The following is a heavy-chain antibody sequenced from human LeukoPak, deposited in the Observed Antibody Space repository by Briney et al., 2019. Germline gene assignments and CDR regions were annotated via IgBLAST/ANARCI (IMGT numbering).Heavy chain of an antibody. V-gene: IGHV4-39*01. CDR3: ARLRSDYYYYGMDV. CDR2: IYYSGRT. CDR1: GGSISSSSYY. J-gene: IGHJ6*02. Sequence: SETLSLTRTVSGGSISSSSYYWGWIRQPPGKGLEWIVSIYYSGRTYYNPSLKSRVTISIHTSKNQFSLKLSSVTAADRAVYYCARLRSDYYYYGMDVWAQGTTVTVSS.